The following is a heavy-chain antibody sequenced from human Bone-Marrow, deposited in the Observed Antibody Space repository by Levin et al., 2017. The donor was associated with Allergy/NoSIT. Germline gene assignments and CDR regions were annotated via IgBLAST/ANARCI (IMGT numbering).Heavy chain of an antibody. CDR1: GGSITSGDYY. V-gene: IGHV4-30-4*01. CDR2: IYYSGST. CDR3: ATSVAGRSDY. D-gene: IGHD6-13*01. J-gene: IGHJ4*02. Sequence: KPSETLSLTCTVSGGSITSGDYYWTWIRQPPGKGLEWIGYIYYSGSTSYNPSLKSRVIISVDRSKNQFSLQLNSVTAADTAVYYCATSVAGRSDYWGQGTLISVSS.